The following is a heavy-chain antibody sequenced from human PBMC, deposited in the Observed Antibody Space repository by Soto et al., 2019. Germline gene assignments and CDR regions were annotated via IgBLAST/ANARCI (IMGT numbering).Heavy chain of an antibody. CDR2: ISYDGSNK. J-gene: IGHJ6*02. V-gene: IGHV3-30*03. CDR3: AIDSPHALDDYAVYYYGMDV. Sequence: QVQLVESGGGVVQPGRSLRLSCAASGFTFSSYGMHWVRQAPGKGLEWVAVISYDGSNKYYADSVKGRFTISRDNSKNTLYLQMNSLRAEDTAVYYCAIDSPHALDDYAVYYYGMDVWGQGTTVTVSS. D-gene: IGHD3-16*01. CDR1: GFTFSSYG.